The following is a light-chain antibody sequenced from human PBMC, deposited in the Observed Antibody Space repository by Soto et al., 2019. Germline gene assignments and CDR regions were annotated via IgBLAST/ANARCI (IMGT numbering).Light chain of an antibody. CDR3: QKCKVAPFT. Sequence: ILMTPSPSSLSACVGDRVTITCRASPDIGNVLAWYQQKPGKVPKLLIYAASTLQSGVPSRFIGSGSGTDFTRTSSSLQPEDGATYYCQKCKVAPFTFGGGTKVEIK. V-gene: IGKV1-27*01. CDR1: PDIGNV. CDR2: AAS. J-gene: IGKJ4*01.